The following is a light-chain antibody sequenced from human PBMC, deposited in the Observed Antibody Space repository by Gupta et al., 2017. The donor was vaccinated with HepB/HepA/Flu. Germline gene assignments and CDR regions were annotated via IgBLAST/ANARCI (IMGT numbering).Light chain of an antibody. CDR1: QTVNSW. V-gene: IGKV1-5*03. CDR3: QQYNDYLT. CDR2: KAS. J-gene: IGKJ1*01. Sequence: DIQMTQSPSTLSASIGDRVIITCRASQTVNSWLAWYQQKPGKAPKLLIYKASTLESGVPSRFSGSGSGTEFTLTISSLQPDDFATYFCQQYNDYLTFGPGTKVEFK.